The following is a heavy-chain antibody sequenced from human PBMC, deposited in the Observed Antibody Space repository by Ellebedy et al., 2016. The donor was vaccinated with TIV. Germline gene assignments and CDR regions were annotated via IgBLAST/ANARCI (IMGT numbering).Heavy chain of an antibody. D-gene: IGHD3-3*01. CDR1: GFSFSNFW. J-gene: IGHJ5*02. Sequence: PGGSLRLSCAAWGFSFSNFWMSWVRQAPGKGLEWVAHIKTDGSETYYVDSVKGRFTISRENAKNALFLQMDGLRFDDSAVYYCVGFGVFNLWGQGAPVTVSS. V-gene: IGHV3-7*01. CDR3: VGFGVFNL. CDR2: IKTDGSET.